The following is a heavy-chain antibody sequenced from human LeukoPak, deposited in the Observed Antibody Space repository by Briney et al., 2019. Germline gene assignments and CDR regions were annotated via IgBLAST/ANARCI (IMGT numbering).Heavy chain of an antibody. Sequence: ASVKVSCKASGYTFTGYYMHWVRQAPGQGLEYMGWINPNSGDTSYAQRFQGRVTMTTDTSITTAYMELSRLISDDTAVYYCARAFAYISRYYFDSWGQGTLVTVSS. CDR3: ARAFAYISRYYFDS. J-gene: IGHJ4*02. D-gene: IGHD2-21*01. CDR1: GYTFTGYY. CDR2: INPNSGDT. V-gene: IGHV1-2*02.